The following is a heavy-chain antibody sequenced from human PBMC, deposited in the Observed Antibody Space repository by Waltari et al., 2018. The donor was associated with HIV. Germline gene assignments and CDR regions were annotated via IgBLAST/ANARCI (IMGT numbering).Heavy chain of an antibody. J-gene: IGHJ5*02. V-gene: IGHV4-34*01. D-gene: IGHD6-13*01. CDR1: NESLSGYY. CDR3: ARWYSSRWYWFDP. CDR2: INQSGST. Sequence: QVQLQQWGAGLLKPSETLSLTCAVYNESLSGYYWSWIRQSPGKGLAWIGEINQSGSTNYNPSLKRRVNISVDTSKNQFSLKLRSGTAADTAVYYCARWYSSRWYWFDPWGQGTLVTVSS.